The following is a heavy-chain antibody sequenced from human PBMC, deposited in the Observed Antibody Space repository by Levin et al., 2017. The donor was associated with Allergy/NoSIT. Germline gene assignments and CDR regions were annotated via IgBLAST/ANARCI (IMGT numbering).Heavy chain of an antibody. CDR1: GFSLSTSGVG. CDR2: IYWDDDK. V-gene: IGHV2-5*02. J-gene: IGHJ3*01. Sequence: SGPTLVKPTQTLTLTCTFSGFSLSTSGVGVGWIRQPPGKALEWLALIYWDDDKRYSPSLKGRLTVTKDTSKNQMGVTMTNMDPVNTATYYCGHPLLLMSNTKTNFCDVWGQGTMVSVSS. CDR3: GHPLLLMSNTKTNFCDV. D-gene: IGHD3-3*01.